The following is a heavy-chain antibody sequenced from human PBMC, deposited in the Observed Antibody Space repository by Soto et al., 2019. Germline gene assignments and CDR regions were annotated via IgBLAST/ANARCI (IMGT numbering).Heavy chain of an antibody. CDR1: GFSFSSYA. D-gene: IGHD6-13*01. V-gene: IGHV3-23*01. CDR3: AKDRERDAWYEDY. J-gene: IGHJ4*02. Sequence: GGSLRLSCVASGFSFSSYAMTWVRQAPGKGLEWVSVISGSDGSTYYAHSVKGRFTISRDNSKNTLYLQMNSLRAEDTAVYYCAKDRERDAWYEDYWGQGTLGTVSS. CDR2: ISGSDGST.